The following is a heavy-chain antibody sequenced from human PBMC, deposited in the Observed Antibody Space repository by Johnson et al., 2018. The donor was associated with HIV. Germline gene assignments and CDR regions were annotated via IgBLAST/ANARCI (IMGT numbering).Heavy chain of an antibody. Sequence: QVQLVESGGGVVQPGRSLRLSCAASGFTFSSYAMHWVRQAPGKGLEWVAVISYDGSNKYYADSVKGRFTISRDNSKNTLYLQMNSLRAEDTAVYYCARETGESGAFDIWGQGTMVTVSS. CDR1: GFTFSSYA. J-gene: IGHJ3*02. CDR3: ARETGESGAFDI. CDR2: ISYDGSNK. D-gene: IGHD7-27*01. V-gene: IGHV3-30*04.